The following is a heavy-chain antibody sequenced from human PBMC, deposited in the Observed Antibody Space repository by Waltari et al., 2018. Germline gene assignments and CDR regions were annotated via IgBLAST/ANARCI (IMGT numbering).Heavy chain of an antibody. CDR1: GGSFSGYY. Sequence: QVQLQQWGAGLLKPSETLSLSCAVYGGSFSGYYWSWIRQPPGKGLEWIGEINHSGSTNYNPSLKSRVTISVDTSKNQFSLKLSSVTAADTAVYYCARGTTMIVVVNYYYGMDVWGQGTTVTVSS. CDR2: INHSGST. D-gene: IGHD3-22*01. J-gene: IGHJ6*02. CDR3: ARGTTMIVVVNYYYGMDV. V-gene: IGHV4-34*01.